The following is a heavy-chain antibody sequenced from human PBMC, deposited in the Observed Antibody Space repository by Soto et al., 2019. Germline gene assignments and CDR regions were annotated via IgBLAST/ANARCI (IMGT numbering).Heavy chain of an antibody. CDR1: GFTFSTYA. Sequence: QVQLVESGGGVVQPGRSLRLSCAASGFTFSTYAMHWVRQAPGKGLEWVAVISYDGSVRYYADSVKGRFTISRANSKNRLSLQMNSLRAGDTPLSYFARQNSGWSSYFDYWGQGTPVTVSS. CDR2: ISYDGSVR. J-gene: IGHJ4*02. D-gene: IGHD6-19*01. V-gene: IGHV3-30-3*01. CDR3: ARQNSGWSSYFDY.